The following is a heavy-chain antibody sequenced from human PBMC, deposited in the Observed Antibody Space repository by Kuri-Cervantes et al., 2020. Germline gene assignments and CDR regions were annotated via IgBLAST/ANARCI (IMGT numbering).Heavy chain of an antibody. V-gene: IGHV3-48*01. J-gene: IGHJ4*02. CDR3: AKDPPTDLDY. CDR1: GFTFSTYS. D-gene: IGHD4-17*01. Sequence: GGSLRLSCAASGFTFSTYSMNWVRQAPGKGLEWVSYISSSSNTIYYADSMKGRFTISRDNAKNSLYLQMNSLRAEDTAVYYCAKDPPTDLDYWGQGTLVTVSS. CDR2: ISSSSNTI.